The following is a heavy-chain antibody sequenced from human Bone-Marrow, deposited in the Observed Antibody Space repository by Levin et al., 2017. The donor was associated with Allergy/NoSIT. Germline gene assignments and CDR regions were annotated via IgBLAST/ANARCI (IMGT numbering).Heavy chain of an antibody. Sequence: GGSLRLSCAASGFTFSSYAMHWVRQAPGKGLEWVAVISYDGSNKYYADSVKGRFTISRDNSKNTLYLQMNSLRAEDTAVYYCARDRIVVVVAATLGNYFDYWGQGTLVTVSS. D-gene: IGHD2-15*01. CDR2: ISYDGSNK. CDR1: GFTFSSYA. J-gene: IGHJ4*02. CDR3: ARDRIVVVVAATLGNYFDY. V-gene: IGHV3-30-3*01.